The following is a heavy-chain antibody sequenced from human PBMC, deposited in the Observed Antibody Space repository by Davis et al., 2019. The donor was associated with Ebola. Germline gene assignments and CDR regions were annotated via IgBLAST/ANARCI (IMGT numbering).Heavy chain of an antibody. CDR2: IIPIFGTA. V-gene: IGHV1-69*13. CDR3: ARDWIADDAFDI. CDR1: GGTFTNYA. D-gene: IGHD2-2*03. Sequence: SVKVSCKPSGGTFTNYAVNWVRQAPGQGLEWMGGIIPIFGTANYAQKFQGRVTITADESTSTAYMELSSLRSEDTAVYYCARDWIADDAFDIWGQGTMVTVSS. J-gene: IGHJ3*02.